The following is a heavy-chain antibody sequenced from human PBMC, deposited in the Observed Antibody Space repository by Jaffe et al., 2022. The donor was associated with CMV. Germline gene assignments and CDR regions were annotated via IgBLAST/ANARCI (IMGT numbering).Heavy chain of an antibody. CDR3: ARDEWELRDWAPTNNWFDP. J-gene: IGHJ5*02. CDR1: GGTFSSYA. V-gene: IGHV1-69*01. Sequence: QVQLVQSGAEVKKPGSSVKVSCKASGGTFSSYAISWVRQAPGQGLEWMGGIIPIFGTANYAQKFQGRVTITADESTSTAYMELSSLRSEDTAVYYCARDEWELRDWAPTNNWFDPWGQGTLVTVSS. CDR2: IIPIFGTA. D-gene: IGHD1-26*01.